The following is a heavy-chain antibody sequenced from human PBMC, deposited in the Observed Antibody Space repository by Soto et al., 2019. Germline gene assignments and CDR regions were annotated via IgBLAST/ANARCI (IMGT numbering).Heavy chain of an antibody. D-gene: IGHD5-12*01. CDR3: ARRGYSGYEIDY. Sequence: EVQLVESGGGLVQPGGSLRLSCAASGFTFSSYAMHWVRQAPGKGLEYVSDISSNGGSTYYANSVKGRFTISRDNSKNTLYLEMGSLRAEDVAVYYCARRGYSGYEIDYWGQGTLVTVSS. CDR1: GFTFSSYA. CDR2: ISSNGGST. V-gene: IGHV3-64*01. J-gene: IGHJ4*02.